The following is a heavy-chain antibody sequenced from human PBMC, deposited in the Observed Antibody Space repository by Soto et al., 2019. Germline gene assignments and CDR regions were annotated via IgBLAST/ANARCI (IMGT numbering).Heavy chain of an antibody. Sequence: ASVKVSCKASGYTFTSYDINWVRQATGQGLEWMGWMNPNSGNTGYAQKFQGRVTMTRNTSISTAYMELSSLRSEDTAVYYCARELYSSIAARHYYYYMDVWGKGTTVTVSS. V-gene: IGHV1-8*01. CDR2: MNPNSGNT. J-gene: IGHJ6*03. D-gene: IGHD6-6*01. CDR3: ARELYSSIAARHYYYYMDV. CDR1: GYTFTSYD.